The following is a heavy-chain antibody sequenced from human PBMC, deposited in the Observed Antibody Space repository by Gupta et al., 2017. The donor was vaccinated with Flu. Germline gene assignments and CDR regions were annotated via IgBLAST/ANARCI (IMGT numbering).Heavy chain of an antibody. CDR2: FDPEDGKA. J-gene: IGHJ4*02. Sequence: QVHLVQSGAEVKKPGASVKVSCKVSGHTLSELAMHWVRQTPGKGLEWVGNFDPEDGKAIYAQKFQGRVILTEDTSADTAYMELHSLRSDDTAIYYCATDGTLDYWGQGTLVTVSS. CDR3: ATDGTLDY. CDR1: GHTLSELA. V-gene: IGHV1-24*01.